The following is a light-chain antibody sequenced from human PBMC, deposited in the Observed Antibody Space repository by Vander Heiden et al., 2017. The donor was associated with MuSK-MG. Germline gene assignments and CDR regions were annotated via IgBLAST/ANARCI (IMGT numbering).Light chain of an antibody. CDR1: QSVSSSY. J-gene: IGKJ4*01. V-gene: IGKV3-20*01. CDR2: GAS. Sequence: EIVLTQSPGTLSLSPGERATLSCRASQSVSSSYLAWYQQKPGQAPRLLIYGASSMATGIPDRFSGSGSGTDFTLTISRLEPEDFAVYYWLQDTSSLTFGGGTKVEIK. CDR3: LQDTSSLT.